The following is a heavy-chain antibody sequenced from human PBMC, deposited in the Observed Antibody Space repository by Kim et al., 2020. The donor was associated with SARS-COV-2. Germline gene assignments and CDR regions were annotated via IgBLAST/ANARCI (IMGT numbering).Heavy chain of an antibody. CDR2: ISSSSSYT. CDR3: ARVNRTGGYYFDY. V-gene: IGHV3-11*05. D-gene: IGHD2-15*01. CDR1: GFTFSDYY. J-gene: IGHJ4*02. Sequence: GGSLRLSCAASGFTFSDYYMSWIRQAPGKGLEWVSYISSSSSYTNYADSVKGRFTISRDNAKNSLYLQMNSLRAEDTAVYYCARVNRTGGYYFDYWGQGTLVTVSS.